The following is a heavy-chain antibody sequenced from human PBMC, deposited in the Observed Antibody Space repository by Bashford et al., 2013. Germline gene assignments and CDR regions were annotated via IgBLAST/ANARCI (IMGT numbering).Heavy chain of an antibody. Sequence: WVRQMPGKGLEWMGRIDPSDSYTQYSPSFRGHVTISIDKSINTAYLQWSSLKASDTAVYYCARRGYYYYGMDVWGQGTTVTVSS. J-gene: IGHJ6*02. CDR2: IDPSDSYT. CDR3: ARRGYYYYGMDV. V-gene: IGHV5-10-1*01.